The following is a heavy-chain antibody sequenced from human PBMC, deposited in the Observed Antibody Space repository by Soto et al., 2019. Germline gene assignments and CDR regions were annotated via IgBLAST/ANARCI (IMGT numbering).Heavy chain of an antibody. V-gene: IGHV3-23*01. Sequence: GGSLRLSCAASGFTFSSYAMSWVRQAPGQGLEWVSAISGSGGSTYYADSVKVRFTISRDNSKNTLYLQMNSLRAEDTAVYYCAKQSIAVAGYYYAMDVWGQGTTVTVSS. CDR1: GFTFSSYA. J-gene: IGHJ6*02. CDR2: ISGSGGST. CDR3: AKQSIAVAGYYYAMDV. D-gene: IGHD6-19*01.